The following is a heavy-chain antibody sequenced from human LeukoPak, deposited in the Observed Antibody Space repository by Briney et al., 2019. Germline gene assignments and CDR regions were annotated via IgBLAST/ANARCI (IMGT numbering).Heavy chain of an antibody. CDR1: GFTFSSYA. D-gene: IGHD1-26*01. Sequence: PGGSLRLSCAASGFTFSSYAMSWVRQAPGKGLEWVSAISISAGHPSYADSLEGRFTIYRDNSKNTLYLQMNSRRAEDTAVYFCAKGGSRGATPYYFDSWGQGTLVTVSS. CDR2: ISISAGHP. V-gene: IGHV3-23*01. J-gene: IGHJ4*02. CDR3: AKGGSRGATPYYFDS.